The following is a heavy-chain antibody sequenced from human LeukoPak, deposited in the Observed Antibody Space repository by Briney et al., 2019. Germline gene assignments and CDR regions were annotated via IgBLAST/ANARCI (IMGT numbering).Heavy chain of an antibody. CDR1: GGTFSSYA. CDR2: IIPIFGTA. Sequence: GASVKVSCKASGGTFSSYAISWVRQAPGQGLEWMGGIIPIFGTANYAQKFQGRVTITADESTSTAYMELSSPRSEDTAVYYCASARERGYSYGYFDYWGQGTLVTVSS. J-gene: IGHJ4*02. CDR3: ASARERGYSYGYFDY. V-gene: IGHV1-69*01. D-gene: IGHD5-18*01.